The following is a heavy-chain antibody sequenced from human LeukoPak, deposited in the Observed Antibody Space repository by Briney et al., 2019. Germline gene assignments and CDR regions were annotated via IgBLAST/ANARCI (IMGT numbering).Heavy chain of an antibody. CDR1: VFTFYDYA. J-gene: IGHJ4*02. V-gene: IGHV3-9*01. Sequence: SLRPSSAPSVFTFYDYAMHCVPQAPGTGLEGVSGINWNSGSIDYADSVKGRFTISRDNAKNSLDLQMNSVRVEDTAFYYCAKGYSWFGEFFDYWGQGTLVTVSS. CDR2: INWNSGSI. CDR3: AKGYSWFGEFFDY. D-gene: IGHD3-10*01.